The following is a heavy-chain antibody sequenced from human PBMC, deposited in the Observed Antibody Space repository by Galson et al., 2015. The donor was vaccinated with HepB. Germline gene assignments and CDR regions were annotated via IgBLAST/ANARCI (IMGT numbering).Heavy chain of an antibody. J-gene: IGHJ5*02. D-gene: IGHD2-15*01. CDR1: GFTFSSYS. V-gene: IGHV3-48*01. CDR3: ARESFCGGGSCYPSFAP. Sequence: SLRLSCAASGFTFSSYSMNWVRQAPGKGLEWLSYISSVNTGGHAIYYAGSVRGRFTISRDNVKSSLYLQMNSLRVEDTAVYYCARESFCGGGSCYPSFAPWGQGTLVIVSS. CDR2: ISSVNTGGHAI.